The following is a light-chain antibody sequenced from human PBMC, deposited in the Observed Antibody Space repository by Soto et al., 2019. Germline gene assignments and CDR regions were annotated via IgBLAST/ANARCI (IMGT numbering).Light chain of an antibody. V-gene: IGLV2-14*01. CDR2: EIS. Sequence: QSALAQPASVSGSPGQSITISCTVTSSDVGRYNYVSWYQQYPGKAPKLMIYEISNRPSGVSIRFSGSKSGNTASLTISGLQAEDEADYYCTSYTSSNTYVFGGGTKVTVL. J-gene: IGLJ1*01. CDR1: SSDVGRYNY. CDR3: TSYTSSNTYV.